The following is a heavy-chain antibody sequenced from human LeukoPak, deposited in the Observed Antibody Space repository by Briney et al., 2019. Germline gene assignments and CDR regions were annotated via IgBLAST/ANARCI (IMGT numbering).Heavy chain of an antibody. CDR2: ISSSSSYI. Sequence: KPGGSLGLSCAASGFTFSSYSMNWVRQAPGKGLEWVSSISSSSSYIYYADSVKGRFTISRDNAKNSLYLQMNSLRAEDTAVYYCASYQYDGDYDYDYYYYYMDVWGKGTTVTVSS. D-gene: IGHD4-17*01. J-gene: IGHJ6*03. V-gene: IGHV3-21*01. CDR1: GFTFSSYS. CDR3: ASYQYDGDYDYDYYYYYMDV.